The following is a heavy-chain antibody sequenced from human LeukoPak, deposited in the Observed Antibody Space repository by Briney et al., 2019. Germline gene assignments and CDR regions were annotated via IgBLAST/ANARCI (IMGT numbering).Heavy chain of an antibody. CDR1: GFTFSSHA. J-gene: IGHJ4*02. Sequence: GGSLRLSCAASGFTFSSHAINWVRQAPGKGLEWVSVISGSGGSTYYADSVKGRFTISRDNSKNTVYVQMNILRVEDTAVYYCATSSTTYGSGNYDSRAFEDWGQGTLVTVSS. CDR2: ISGSGGST. CDR3: ATSSTTYGSGNYDSRAFED. D-gene: IGHD3-10*01. V-gene: IGHV3-23*01.